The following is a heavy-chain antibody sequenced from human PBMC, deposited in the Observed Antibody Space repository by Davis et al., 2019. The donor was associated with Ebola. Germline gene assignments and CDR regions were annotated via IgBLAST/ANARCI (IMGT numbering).Heavy chain of an antibody. D-gene: IGHD4-11*01. CDR1: GDSIYSYY. V-gene: IGHV4-59*01. Sequence: SETLSLTCTVSGDSIYSYYCSWIRQPPGKGLEWLGYIYNSGSVTYNPSLKSRVTISLDTSKNQFSLKLNSVTAADTAVYYCASGPYSNHVGYWGQGTLVTVSS. CDR2: IYNSGSV. J-gene: IGHJ4*02. CDR3: ASGPYSNHVGY.